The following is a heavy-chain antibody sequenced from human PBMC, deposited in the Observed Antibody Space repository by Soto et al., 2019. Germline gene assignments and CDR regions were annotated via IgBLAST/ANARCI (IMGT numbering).Heavy chain of an antibody. Sequence: GGSLRLSCAASGFTFSGSAMHWVRQASGKGLEWVGRIRSKANSYATAYAASVKGRFTISRDDSKNTAYLQMNSLKTEDTAVYYCTRRVEMATIFYSYFDYWGQGTLVTVSS. CDR1: GFTFSGSA. V-gene: IGHV3-73*01. J-gene: IGHJ4*02. CDR3: TRRVEMATIFYSYFDY. D-gene: IGHD5-12*01. CDR2: IRSKANSYAT.